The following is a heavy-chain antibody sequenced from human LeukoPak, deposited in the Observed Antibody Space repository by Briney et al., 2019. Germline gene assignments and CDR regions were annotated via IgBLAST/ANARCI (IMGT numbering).Heavy chain of an antibody. CDR3: AKDQARALWELSPPFDY. Sequence: GGSLRLSCAASGFTFSSYGMHWVRQAPGKGLEWVAVISYDGSNKYYADSVKGRFTISRDNSKNTLYLRMNSLRAEDTAVYYCAKDQARALWELSPPFDYWGQGTLVTVSS. V-gene: IGHV3-30*18. J-gene: IGHJ4*02. CDR2: ISYDGSNK. D-gene: IGHD1-26*01. CDR1: GFTFSSYG.